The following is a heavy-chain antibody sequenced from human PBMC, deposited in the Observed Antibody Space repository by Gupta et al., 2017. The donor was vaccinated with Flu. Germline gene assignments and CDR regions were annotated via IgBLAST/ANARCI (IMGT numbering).Heavy chain of an antibody. V-gene: IGHV3-7*01. CDR3: ARYGSETHAGFDY. Sequence: KRYWMSWVRQAPGKGLEWVANIKEDGSEKYYVDSVKGRFTITRDNAENSLSLQMNSLRAEDTALYYCARYGSETHAGFDYWGQGTLVTVSS. CDR1: KRYW. D-gene: IGHD3-10*01. CDR2: IKEDGSEK. J-gene: IGHJ4*02.